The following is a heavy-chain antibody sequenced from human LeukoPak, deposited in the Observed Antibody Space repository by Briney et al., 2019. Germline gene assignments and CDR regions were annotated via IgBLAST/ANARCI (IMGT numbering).Heavy chain of an antibody. V-gene: IGHV3-30*01. D-gene: IGHD3-22*01. CDR3: ARSYYDSRGFDY. J-gene: IGHJ4*02. CDR1: GFTFSSYA. CDR2: ISYDGSNK. Sequence: GGSLRLSCAASGFTFSSYAMHWVRQAPGKGLEWVAVISYDGSNKYYADSVKGRFTISRDNSKNTLYLQMNSLRAEDTAVYYCARSYYDSRGFDYWGQGTLVTVSS.